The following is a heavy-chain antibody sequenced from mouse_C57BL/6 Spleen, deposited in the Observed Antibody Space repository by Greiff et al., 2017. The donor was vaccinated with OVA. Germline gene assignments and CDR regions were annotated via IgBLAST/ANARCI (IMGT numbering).Heavy chain of an antibody. CDR1: GYTFTSYW. V-gene: IGHV1-7*01. J-gene: IGHJ2*01. Sequence: QVQLQQSGAELAKPGASVKLSCKASGYTFTSYWMHWVKQRPGQGREWIGYINPSSGYTKYNQKFKDKATLTADKSSSTAYMQLSSLTYEDSAVYYCARGEEKLGLLRAFDYWGQGTTLTVSS. CDR2: INPSSGYT. D-gene: IGHD1-1*01. CDR3: ARGEEKLGLLRAFDY.